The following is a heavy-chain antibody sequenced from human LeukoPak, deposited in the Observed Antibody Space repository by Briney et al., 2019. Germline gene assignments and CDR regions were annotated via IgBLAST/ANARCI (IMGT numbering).Heavy chain of an antibody. CDR3: ARVPRRYCGGDCYSDY. D-gene: IGHD2-21*02. J-gene: IGHJ4*02. Sequence: GASVKVSCKASGYTFTGYYMHWVRQAPGQGLEWMGWINPDSGGTTYAQNFQGRVTMTRDTSISTAYMELSRLRYDDTAVYFCARVPRRYCGGDCYSDYWGQGTLVTVSS. CDR1: GYTFTGYY. CDR2: INPDSGGT. V-gene: IGHV1-2*02.